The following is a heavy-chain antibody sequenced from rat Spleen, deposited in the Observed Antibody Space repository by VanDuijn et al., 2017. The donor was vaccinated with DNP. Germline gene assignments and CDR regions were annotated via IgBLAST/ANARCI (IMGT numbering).Heavy chain of an antibody. V-gene: IGHV3-1*01. CDR3: ARWTRYFDY. D-gene: IGHD1-7*01. CDR2: ISYSGST. J-gene: IGHJ2*01. Sequence: EVQLQESGSGLVKPSQSLSLTCSVTGYSTTSNYWGWIRKFPVNKLEYIGHISYSGSTNYNPSLKSRLSLTRDTSKNHFFLHLNSVTTEDTATYYCARWTRYFDYWGQGVMVTVSS. CDR1: GYSTTSNY.